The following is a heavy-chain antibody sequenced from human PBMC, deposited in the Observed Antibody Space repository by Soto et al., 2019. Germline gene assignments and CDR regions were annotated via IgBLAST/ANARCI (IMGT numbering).Heavy chain of an antibody. CDR1: GFTFSSYG. J-gene: IGHJ6*03. D-gene: IGHD3-9*01. Sequence: GGSLRLSCAASGFTFSSYGMHWVRQAPGKGLEWVAVIWYDGSNKYYADSVKGRFTISRDNSKKTLYLQMNSLRAEETAVYYCARDGWTYYDILTGYSPPYYYYYYMDVWGKGTTVTVSS. V-gene: IGHV3-33*01. CDR3: ARDGWTYYDILTGYSPPYYYYYYMDV. CDR2: IWYDGSNK.